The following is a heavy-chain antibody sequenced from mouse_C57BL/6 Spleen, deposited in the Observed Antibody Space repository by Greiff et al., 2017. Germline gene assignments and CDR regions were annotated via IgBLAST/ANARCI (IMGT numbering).Heavy chain of an antibody. CDR3: ARSSLLLRYFDY. V-gene: IGHV1-4*01. CDR1: GYTFTNYT. J-gene: IGHJ2*01. D-gene: IGHD1-1*01. Sequence: VQLQQSGAELARPGASVKMSCKASGYTFTNYTMHWVKQRPGQGLEWIGYINPSSGYTKYNQKFKDKATLTADKSSSTAYMQLSSLTSEDSAVYYCARSSLLLRYFDYWGQGTTLTVSS. CDR2: INPSSGYT.